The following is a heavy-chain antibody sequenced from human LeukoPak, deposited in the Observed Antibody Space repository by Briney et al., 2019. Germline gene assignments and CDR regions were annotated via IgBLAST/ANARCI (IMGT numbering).Heavy chain of an antibody. CDR2: IYYRGST. CDR3: ARDRGAVAGTRGLFDY. D-gene: IGHD6-19*01. CDR1: VGSICRLY. J-gene: IGHJ4*02. Sequence: SETLSLTCTLSVGSICRLYWSWMPEPPGGGGEGIGYIYYRGSTNYNPSLKSRVTISVDTSKNQFSLKLSSVTAADTAVYYCARDRGAVAGTRGLFDYWGQGTLVTVSS. V-gene: IGHV4-59*01.